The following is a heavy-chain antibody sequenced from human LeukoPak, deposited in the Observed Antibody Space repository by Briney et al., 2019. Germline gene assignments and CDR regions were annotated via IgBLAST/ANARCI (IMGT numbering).Heavy chain of an antibody. Sequence: GGSLRLSCAASGFTFSDYYMSWIRQAPGKGLEWVSYISSSGSTIYYADSVKGRFTISRDNAKNSLYLQMNSLRAEDTAVYYCARDRVPDYDILTGYREGPDYWGQGILVAVSS. CDR3: ARDRVPDYDILTGYREGPDY. D-gene: IGHD3-9*01. J-gene: IGHJ4*02. CDR2: ISSSGSTI. CDR1: GFTFSDYY. V-gene: IGHV3-11*01.